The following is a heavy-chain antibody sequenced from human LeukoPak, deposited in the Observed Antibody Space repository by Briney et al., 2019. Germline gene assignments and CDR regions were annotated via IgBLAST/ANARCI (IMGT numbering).Heavy chain of an antibody. Sequence: PGGSLRLSCAASGFSFGSYSMNWVRQAPGKGLEWVSSIMSSSRNIYYADSVKGRFTISRDNAKNSLYLQLCSLRAEDTAVYYCATTRAPSNGRVLYYMDVWGKGTTVTVSS. D-gene: IGHD3-3*01. CDR1: GFSFGSYS. V-gene: IGHV3-21*01. CDR2: IMSSSRNI. CDR3: ATTRAPSNGRVLYYMDV. J-gene: IGHJ6*03.